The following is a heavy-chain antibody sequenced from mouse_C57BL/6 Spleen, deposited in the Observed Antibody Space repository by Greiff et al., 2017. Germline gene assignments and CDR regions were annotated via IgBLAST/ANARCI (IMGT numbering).Heavy chain of an antibody. V-gene: IGHV14-4*01. CDR2: IDPENGDT. CDR3: TTRRLGNYFDY. J-gene: IGHJ2*01. CDR1: GFNIKDDY. D-gene: IGHD4-1*01. Sequence: VKLQESGAELVRPGASVKLSCTASGFNIKDDYMHWVKQRPEQGLEWIGWIDPENGDTEYASKFQGKATITADTSSNTAYLQLSSLTSEDTAVYYCTTRRLGNYFDYWGQGTTLTVSS.